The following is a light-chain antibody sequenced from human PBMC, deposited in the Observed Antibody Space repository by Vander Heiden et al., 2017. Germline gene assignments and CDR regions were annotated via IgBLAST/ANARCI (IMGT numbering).Light chain of an antibody. V-gene: IGLV2-8*01. J-gene: IGLJ2*01. CDR2: EVS. Sequence: SALTQPPSASGSPGQSVTISCTGTSSDVGAYNYVSWYQQHPGKAPKLMIYEVSTRPSGVPDRFSGSKSGNTASLTVSGFQAEDEADYYCSSYAGSNNLVFGGGTKLTVL. CDR3: SSYAGSNNLV. CDR1: SSDVGAYNY.